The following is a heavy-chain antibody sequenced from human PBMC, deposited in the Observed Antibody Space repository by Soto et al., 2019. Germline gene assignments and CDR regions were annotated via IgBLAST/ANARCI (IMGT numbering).Heavy chain of an antibody. CDR3: ARVDAIAVAGTFFDY. J-gene: IGHJ4*02. D-gene: IGHD6-19*01. Sequence: SETLSLTCTVSGGSISSGDYYWSWIRQPPGKGLEWIGYIYYSGSTYYNPSLKSRVTISVDTSKNQFSLKLSSVTAADTAVYYCARVDAIAVAGTFFDYWGQGTRVTVS. CDR2: IYYSGST. CDR1: GGSISSGDYY. V-gene: IGHV4-30-4*01.